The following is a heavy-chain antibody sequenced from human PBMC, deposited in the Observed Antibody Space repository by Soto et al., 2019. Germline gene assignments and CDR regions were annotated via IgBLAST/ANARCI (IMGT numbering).Heavy chain of an antibody. CDR2: IYYSGST. CDR1: GGSISSSSYY. J-gene: IGHJ6*02. Sequence: SETLSLTCTVSGGSISSSSYYWGWIRQPPGKGLEWIGSIYYSGSTYYNPSLKSRATIAVDTSKNQFSLKLSSVTAADTAVYYCAVYYDFWSGPYYYYGMDVWGQGTTVTVSS. CDR3: AVYYDFWSGPYYYYGMDV. V-gene: IGHV4-39*01. D-gene: IGHD3-3*01.